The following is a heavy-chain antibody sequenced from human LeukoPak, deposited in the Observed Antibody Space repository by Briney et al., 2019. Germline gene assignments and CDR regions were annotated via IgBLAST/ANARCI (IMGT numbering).Heavy chain of an antibody. Sequence: SQTLSLTCTVSGGSISSGGYYCSWIRQHPGKGLEWIGYIYYSGSTYYNPSLKSRVTISVDTSKNQFSPKLSSVTAADTAVYYCAGLFATVTTADAFDIWGQGTMVTVSS. V-gene: IGHV4-31*03. CDR1: GGSISSGGYY. CDR3: AGLFATVTTADAFDI. CDR2: IYYSGST. J-gene: IGHJ3*02. D-gene: IGHD4-17*01.